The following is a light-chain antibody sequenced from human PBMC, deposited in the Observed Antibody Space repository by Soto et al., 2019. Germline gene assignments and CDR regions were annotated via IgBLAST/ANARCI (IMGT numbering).Light chain of an antibody. V-gene: IGLV1-40*01. CDR3: QSYDSSLGVV. Sequence: QSVLTQPPSVSGAPGQRVTISCTGSSSNIGAGYDVHWYQQLPGTAPKLLIYGNSNRPSGVPDRFSGSKSATSASLAFTGLQAEDEADYYCQSYDSSLGVVFGGGTKLTVL. CDR1: SSNIGAGYD. J-gene: IGLJ2*01. CDR2: GNS.